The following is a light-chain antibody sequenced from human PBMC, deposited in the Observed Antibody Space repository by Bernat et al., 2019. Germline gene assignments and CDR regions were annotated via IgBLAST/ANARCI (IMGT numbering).Light chain of an antibody. CDR1: LGPVYD. CDR2: SNT. V-gene: IGLV1-40*01. CDR3: QSYDNRLGGSNV. Sequence: QSVLTQPPSLSGAPGQRVAISRTALGPVYDVHWYQQLPGVAPKLVIYSNTNRPSGVPDRFSGSKSDTSASLIITGLQAEDEADYYCQSYDNRLGGSNVFGSGTKVTVL. J-gene: IGLJ1*01.